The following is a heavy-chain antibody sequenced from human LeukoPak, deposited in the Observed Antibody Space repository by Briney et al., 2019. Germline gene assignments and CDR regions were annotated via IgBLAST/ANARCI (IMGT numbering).Heavy chain of an antibody. CDR2: IIDSGNSI. V-gene: IGHV3-23*01. Sequence: PGGSLRLSCAASGFTFSSCAMSWVRQAPGKGLEWVFTIIDSGNSIYYADSVEGRFTISRDNSKDTLYLQMDSLRAGDTAVYYCAKDPIFSGSYGVFDSWGQGTLVTVSS. J-gene: IGHJ4*02. CDR3: AKDPIFSGSYGVFDS. D-gene: IGHD1-26*01. CDR1: GFTFSSCA.